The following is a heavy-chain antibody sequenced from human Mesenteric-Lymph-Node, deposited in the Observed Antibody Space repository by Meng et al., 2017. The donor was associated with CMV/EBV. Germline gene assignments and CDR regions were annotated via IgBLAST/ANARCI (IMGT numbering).Heavy chain of an antibody. CDR1: GFTFSSYA. J-gene: IGHJ5*02. CDR2: ISSNGGST. Sequence: GESLKISCAASGFTFSSYAMHWVRQAPGKGLEYVSAISSNGGSTYYADSVKGRFTISRDNSKNTLYLQMGSLRAEDMAVYYCARGPRKTSWNWFDPWGQGTLVTVSS. V-gene: IGHV3-64*02. CDR3: ARGPRKTSWNWFDP. D-gene: IGHD2-2*01.